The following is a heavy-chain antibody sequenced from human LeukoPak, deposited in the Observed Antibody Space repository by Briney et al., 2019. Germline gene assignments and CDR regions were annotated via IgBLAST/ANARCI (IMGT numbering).Heavy chain of an antibody. V-gene: IGHV3-7*01. CDR3: AKSHSGSYSQAFDI. Sequence: GGSLRLSCAASGFTFSYHWMTWVRQAPGKGLEWVANIKNDGTVKNYVDSVKGRFTISRDNAKNSLYLQMNSLRAEDTGVYYCAKSHSGSYSQAFDIWGQGTMVTVSS. D-gene: IGHD1-26*01. CDR2: IKNDGTVK. CDR1: GFTFSYHW. J-gene: IGHJ3*02.